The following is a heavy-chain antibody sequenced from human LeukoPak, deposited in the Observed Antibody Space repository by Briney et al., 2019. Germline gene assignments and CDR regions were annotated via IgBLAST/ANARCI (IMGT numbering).Heavy chain of an antibody. CDR2: ISYDGSSQ. J-gene: IGHJ4*02. CDR1: GFTFSDYY. CDR3: ARERTRSSRTGWLANDY. Sequence: PGGSLRLSCAASGFTFSDYYMSWIRQAPGKGLEWVAVISYDGSSQYYADSVKGRFTISRDNSKNALYLQMNSLRIEDTALYYCARERTRSSRTGWLANDYWGQGTLVTVSS. D-gene: IGHD5-12*01. V-gene: IGHV3-30-3*01.